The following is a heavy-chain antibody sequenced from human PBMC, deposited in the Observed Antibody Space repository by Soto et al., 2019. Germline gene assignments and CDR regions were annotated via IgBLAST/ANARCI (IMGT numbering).Heavy chain of an antibody. J-gene: IGHJ4*02. D-gene: IGHD5-18*01. CDR2: ISYSGNT. CDR1: GGSITTSSYY. V-gene: IGHV4-39*01. CDR3: ARQYTFGLRGYFDY. Sequence: QLQLQASGPGQVKPSETLSLTCTVSGGSITTSSYYWGWIRQPPGKGLEWIGSISYSGNTYYNPSLKNPVAISVGASKNQFSLKLSSVTAADTAMYYCARQYTFGLRGYFDYWGQGNLVTVSS.